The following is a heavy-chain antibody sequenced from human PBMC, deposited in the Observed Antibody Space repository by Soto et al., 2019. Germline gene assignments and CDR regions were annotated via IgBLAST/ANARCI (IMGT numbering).Heavy chain of an antibody. V-gene: IGHV4-39*01. CDR2: IYYSGST. CDR1: GGSISSGSYY. D-gene: IGHD3-10*01. J-gene: IGHJ4*02. Sequence: SETLSVTCTVSGGSISSGSYYWGWIRQPPGKGLEWIGSIYYSGSTYYNPSLKSRVTISVDTSKNQFSLKLSSVTAADTAVYYCARSIRNYYGSGMYFDYWGQGTLVTVSS. CDR3: ARSIRNYYGSGMYFDY.